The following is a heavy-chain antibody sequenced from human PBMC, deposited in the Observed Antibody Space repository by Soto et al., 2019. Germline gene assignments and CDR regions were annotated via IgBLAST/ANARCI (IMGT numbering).Heavy chain of an antibody. V-gene: IGHV3-74*01. J-gene: IGHJ4*02. D-gene: IGHD1-1*01. CDR3: ARDLSGETTPYFDL. Sequence: PWWSLRLSCSASGFAFSSFWMHWGRQIPGKGPVWVSRIYNDGSRTAYADPVKGRFTISRDNAKNTLYLQMSSLTVEDTAVYYCARDLSGETTPYFDLWGQGALVTVSS. CDR2: IYNDGSRT. CDR1: GFAFSSFW.